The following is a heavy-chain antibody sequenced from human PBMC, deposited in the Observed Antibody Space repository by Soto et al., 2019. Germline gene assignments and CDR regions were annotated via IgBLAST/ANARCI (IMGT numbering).Heavy chain of an antibody. J-gene: IGHJ5*02. CDR2: IYATGTT. CDR3: VRDGTKXXXDWFDP. CDR1: GASISGFY. V-gene: IGHV4-4*07. D-gene: IGHD1-1*01. Sequence: PSETLSLTCTVSGASISGFYGSWIRKSAGKGLEWIGRIYATGTTDYNPSLKSRVMMSVDTSKKQFSLKLRSVTAADTAVYYCVRDGTKXXXDWFDPWGQGISVTVSS.